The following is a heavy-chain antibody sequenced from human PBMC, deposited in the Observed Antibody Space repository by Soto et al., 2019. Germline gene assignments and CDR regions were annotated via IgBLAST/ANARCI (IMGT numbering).Heavy chain of an antibody. CDR3: ARERFRYYDILTGYYNSPYYFDY. CDR2: IIPILGIA. Sequence: ASVKVSCKASGGTFSSYTISWVRQAPGQGLEWMGRIIPILGIANYAQKFQGRVTITADKSTSTAYMELSSLRSEDTAVYYCARERFRYYDILTGYYNSPYYFDYWGQGTLVTVSS. CDR1: GGTFSSYT. D-gene: IGHD3-9*01. J-gene: IGHJ4*02. V-gene: IGHV1-69*04.